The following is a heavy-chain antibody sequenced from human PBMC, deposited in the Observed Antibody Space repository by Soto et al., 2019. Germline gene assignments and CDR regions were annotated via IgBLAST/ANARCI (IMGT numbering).Heavy chain of an antibody. Sequence: PSETLSLTCTVSGGSISSGDYYWSWIRQPPGKGLEWIGYIYYSGSTYYNPSLKSRVTISVDTSKNQFSLKLSSVTAADTAVYYCARGIFDYGDYGNWFDPWGQGTLVTVSS. J-gene: IGHJ5*02. CDR3: ARGIFDYGDYGNWFDP. CDR2: IYYSGST. V-gene: IGHV4-30-4*01. D-gene: IGHD4-17*01. CDR1: GGSISSGDYY.